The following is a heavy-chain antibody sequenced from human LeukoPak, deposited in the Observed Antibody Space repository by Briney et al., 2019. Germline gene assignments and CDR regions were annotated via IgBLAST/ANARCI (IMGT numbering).Heavy chain of an antibody. CDR1: GFSFSIYS. CDR3: ARDANRARYFDY. J-gene: IGHJ4*02. V-gene: IGHV3-48*01. CDR2: ISGSGDSK. D-gene: IGHD1-14*01. Sequence: GGSLRLSCAASGFSFSIYSMNWVRQAPGEGPEWVSYISGSGDSKYYADSVQGRFTISRDNAKNSLFLQMNSLRAEDTAVYYCARDANRARYFDYWGQGTLVTVSS.